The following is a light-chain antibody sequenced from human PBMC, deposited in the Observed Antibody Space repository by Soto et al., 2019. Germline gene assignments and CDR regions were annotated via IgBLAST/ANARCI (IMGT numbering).Light chain of an antibody. CDR2: SNN. CDR1: NSNIGRNT. V-gene: IGLV1-44*01. Sequence: QSVLTQPPSASGTPGQSVTISCSGSNSNIGRNTVNWYQQLPGTAHKLLIYSNNQRPSGVPDRFSGSKSGTSASLAISGLQCEDEADYYCAAWDDSLNGCLFGKGTKVIVL. CDR3: AAWDDSLNGCL. J-gene: IGLJ1*01.